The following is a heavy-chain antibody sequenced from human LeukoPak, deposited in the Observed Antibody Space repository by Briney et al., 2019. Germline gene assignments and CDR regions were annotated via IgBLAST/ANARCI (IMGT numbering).Heavy chain of an antibody. CDR3: ARDQGGIQAWFDP. J-gene: IGHJ5*01. D-gene: IGHD3-16*01. CDR2: INPNSGGT. CDR1: GYTFTGYY. V-gene: IGHV1-2*02. Sequence: ASVKVSCKASGYTFTGYYIHWVRQAPGQGLEWMGWINPNSGGTNYAQKVQGRVTMTTDTSTGTAYMELKSLRSDDTAVYYCARDQGGIQAWFDPWGQGTLVTVSS.